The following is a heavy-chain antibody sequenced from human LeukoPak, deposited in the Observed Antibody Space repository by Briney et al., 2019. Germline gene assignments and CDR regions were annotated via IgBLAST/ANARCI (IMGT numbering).Heavy chain of an antibody. D-gene: IGHD1-26*01. J-gene: IGHJ4*02. CDR1: GLSFSNYA. V-gene: IGHV3-23*01. CDR2: ISGSGGST. Sequence: PGGSLRLSCAASGLSFSNYAMYWVRQAPGKGLEWVSAISGSGGSTYYADSVKGRVTISRDNSKNTLYLQVNSLRVEDTAVYYCAKDRLGAMMYFDFWGQGTLVTVSS. CDR3: AKDRLGAMMYFDF.